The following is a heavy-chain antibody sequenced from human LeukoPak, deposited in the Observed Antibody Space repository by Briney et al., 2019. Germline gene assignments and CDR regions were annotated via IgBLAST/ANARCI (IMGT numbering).Heavy chain of an antibody. CDR3: ARPVGATAYYYMDV. J-gene: IGHJ6*03. CDR1: GGSFSGYY. D-gene: IGHD1-26*01. V-gene: IGHV4-34*01. Sequence: SETLSLTCAVYGGSFSGYYWSWIRQPPGKGLEWIGEINHSGSTNYNPSLKSRVTISVDTSKNQFSLKLSSVTAADTAVYYCARPVGATAYYYMDVWGKGTPVTVSS. CDR2: INHSGST.